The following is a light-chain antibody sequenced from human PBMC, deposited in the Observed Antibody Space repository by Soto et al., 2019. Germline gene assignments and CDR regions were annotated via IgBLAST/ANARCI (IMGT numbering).Light chain of an antibody. Sequence: QSVLTQPPSASGTPGQRVTISCSGSSSNIGSNTVNWYQQLPGTAPKLLIYSNNQRPSGVPDRFSGSKSGTSASLAISGLQSEDEADYYCAAWDDSLNGRGVXGTGTKVTVL. CDR2: SNN. CDR3: AAWDDSLNGRGV. CDR1: SSNIGSNT. V-gene: IGLV1-44*01. J-gene: IGLJ1*01.